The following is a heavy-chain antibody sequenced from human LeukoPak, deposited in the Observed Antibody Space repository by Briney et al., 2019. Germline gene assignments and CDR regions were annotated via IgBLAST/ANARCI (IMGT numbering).Heavy chain of an antibody. CDR3: ARGLYDSTGYPTKYFYYMDV. V-gene: IGHV4-4*07. CDR2: SYTSGNT. D-gene: IGHD3-22*01. Sequence: SETLSLTCTVSDGSISNYWLWIRHPAGKGLEWIGRSYTSGNTNYHPSLTSRVTISVDTSKNQFSLKLSSVAAADKAVYYCARGLYDSTGYPTKYFYYMDVWGKGTTVVVSS. CDR1: DGSISNY. J-gene: IGHJ6*03.